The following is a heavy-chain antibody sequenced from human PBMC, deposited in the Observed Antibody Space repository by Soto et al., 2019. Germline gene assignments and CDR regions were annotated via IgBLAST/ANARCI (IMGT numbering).Heavy chain of an antibody. J-gene: IGHJ5*02. D-gene: IGHD1-7*01. Sequence: QVPLVQSGAEVKKPGASVKVSCKASGYNFIYYPLHWVRQAPGQRLEWMGWITLGNGNTDYSQKFQGRVAITRDTSARIAYMDLISLQSEDPAVYDTARDPLSSGRLCVNYFDPWGQGALVTVSS. V-gene: IGHV1-3*01. CDR1: GYNFIYYP. CDR2: ITLGNGNT. CDR3: ARDPLSSGRLCVNYFDP.